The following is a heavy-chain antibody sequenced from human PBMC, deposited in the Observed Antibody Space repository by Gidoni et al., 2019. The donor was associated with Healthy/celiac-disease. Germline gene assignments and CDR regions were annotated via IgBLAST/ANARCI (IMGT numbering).Heavy chain of an antibody. Sequence: AYNGNTSYAQKLQGRVTMTTDTSTSTAYMELRSLRSDDTAVYYCARWELEVDAMHDAFDIWGQGTMVTVSS. V-gene: IGHV1-18*01. J-gene: IGHJ3*02. CDR2: AYNGNT. D-gene: IGHD1-26*01. CDR3: ARWELEVDAMHDAFDI.